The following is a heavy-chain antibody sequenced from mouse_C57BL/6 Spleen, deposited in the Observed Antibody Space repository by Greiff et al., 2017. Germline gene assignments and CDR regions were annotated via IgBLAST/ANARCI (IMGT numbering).Heavy chain of an antibody. D-gene: IGHD1-1*01. V-gene: IGHV1-39*01. J-gene: IGHJ2*01. CDR2: INPNYGTT. CDR1: GYSFTDYN. Sequence: EVQLQQSGPELVKPGASVKISCKASGYSFTDYNMNWVKQSNGKSLEWIGVINPNYGTTSYNQKFKGKATLTVDQSSSTAYMQLNILTSEDSAVYYCARSYYYGSSYYVDYWGQGTTLTVSS. CDR3: ARSYYYGSSYYVDY.